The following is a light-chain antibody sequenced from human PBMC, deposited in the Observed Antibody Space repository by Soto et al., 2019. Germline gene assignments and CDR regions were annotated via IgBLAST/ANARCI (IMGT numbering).Light chain of an antibody. CDR2: GAS. V-gene: IGKV3-20*01. CDR1: QSVSKNF. J-gene: IGKJ4*01. Sequence: EIVLTQSPGTLSLSAGERATLSCRASQSVSKNFLAWYQQKPGQAPRLLINGASSRATGIPDRFSGSGSGTDFSLTIDRLEPEDFAVYFCQQDGSSPPTFGGGTKVAIK. CDR3: QQDGSSPPT.